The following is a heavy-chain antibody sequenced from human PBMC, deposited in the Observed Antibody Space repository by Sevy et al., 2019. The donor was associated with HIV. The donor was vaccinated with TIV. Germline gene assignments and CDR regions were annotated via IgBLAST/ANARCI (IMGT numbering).Heavy chain of an antibody. CDR3: AKGALYCSGRSCYNDYYYGMDV. V-gene: IGHV3-30*18. CDR1: GFTFSSYG. J-gene: IGHJ6*02. D-gene: IGHD2-15*01. CDR2: ISYDGSNK. Sequence: GGSLRLSCAASGFTFSSYGMNWVRQAPGKGLEWVAVISYDGSNKYYADSVKGRFTISRDNSKNTLYLQMNSLRAEDTAVYYCAKGALYCSGRSCYNDYYYGMDVWGQGTTVTVSS.